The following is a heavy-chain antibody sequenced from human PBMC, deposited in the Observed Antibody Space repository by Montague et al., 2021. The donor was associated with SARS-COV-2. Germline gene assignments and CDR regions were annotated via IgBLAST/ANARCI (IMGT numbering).Heavy chain of an antibody. CDR1: GFTFSSYA. V-gene: IGHV3-30-3*01. CDR3: AGGRGVITFGGVIGYDAFDI. D-gene: IGHD3-16*02. J-gene: IGHJ3*02. CDR2: ISYDGSNK. Sequence: SLRLSCAASGFTFSSYAMHWVRQAPGKGLEWVAVISYDGSNKYYADSVKGRFTISRDNSKNTLYLQMNSLRAEDTAVYYCAGGRGVITFGGVIGYDAFDIWGQGTMVTVSS.